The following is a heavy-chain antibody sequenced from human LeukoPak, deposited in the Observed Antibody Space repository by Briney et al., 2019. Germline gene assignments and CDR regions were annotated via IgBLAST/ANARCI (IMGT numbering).Heavy chain of an antibody. CDR2: ISSSSNTI. V-gene: IGHV3-48*04. CDR3: AKDRGGGDHFDY. CDR1: GFPFSTYS. D-gene: IGHD2-21*02. J-gene: IGHJ4*02. Sequence: GSLRLSCAASGFPFSTYSMNWVRQAPGKGLEWVSYISSSSNTIYYADSVKGRFTISRDNAENSLYLQMNSLRAEDTAVYYCAKDRGGGDHFDYWGQGTLVTVSS.